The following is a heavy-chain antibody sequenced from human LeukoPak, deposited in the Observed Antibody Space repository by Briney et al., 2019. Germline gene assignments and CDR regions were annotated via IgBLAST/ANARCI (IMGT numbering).Heavy chain of an antibody. V-gene: IGHV3-9*01. CDR2: ISWNSGSI. D-gene: IGHD2-2*01. Sequence: GGSLRLSCAASGFTFDDYAMHWVRQAPGKGLEWVSGISWNSGSIGYADSVKGRFTISRDNAKNSLYLQMNSLRAEDTALYYCAKANLDIVVVPAAMGNWGQRTLVTVSS. CDR1: GFTFDDYA. J-gene: IGHJ4*02. CDR3: AKANLDIVVVPAAMGN.